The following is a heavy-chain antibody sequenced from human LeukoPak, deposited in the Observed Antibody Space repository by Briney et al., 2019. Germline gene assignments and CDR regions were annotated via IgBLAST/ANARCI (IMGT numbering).Heavy chain of an antibody. J-gene: IGHJ3*02. CDR1: GYTFTSYY. CDR3: ARTGQGYGGAFDI. V-gene: IGHV1-46*01. CDR2: INPSGGST. D-gene: IGHD5-12*01. Sequence: GAAVKVSCKASGYTFTSYYMHWVRQAPGQGLEWMGIINPSGGSTSYAQKFQGRVTMTRDTSTSTVYMELSSLRSEDTAVYYCARTGQGYGGAFDIWGQGTMVTVSS.